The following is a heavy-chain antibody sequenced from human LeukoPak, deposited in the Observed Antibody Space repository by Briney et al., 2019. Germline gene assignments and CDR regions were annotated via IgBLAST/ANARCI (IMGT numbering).Heavy chain of an antibody. V-gene: IGHV4-34*01. CDR1: GGSFSEYY. J-gene: IGHJ4*02. CDR2: IHHSGST. D-gene: IGHD6-19*01. CDR3: ARGGGSGWYIDY. Sequence: SETLSLTCAVYGGSFSEYYWSWIRQPPGKGLEWIGEIHHSGSTNYNPSLKSRVTMSVDTSKNQFSLKLNSVTAADTALYYCARGGGSGWYIDYWGQGTLVAVSS.